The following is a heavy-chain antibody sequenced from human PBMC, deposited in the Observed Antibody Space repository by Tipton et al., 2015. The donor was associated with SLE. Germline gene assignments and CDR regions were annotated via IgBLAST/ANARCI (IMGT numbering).Heavy chain of an antibody. Sequence: LSLTCAVYGGSFSGYYWSWIRQPPGKGLEWIGEINHSGSTNYNPSLKSRVPISVDTSKNQFSLKLSSVTAADTAVYYCARSIAAAVQDYWGQGTLVTVSS. J-gene: IGHJ4*02. D-gene: IGHD6-13*01. CDR1: GGSFSGYY. CDR3: ARSIAAAVQDY. V-gene: IGHV4-34*01. CDR2: INHSGST.